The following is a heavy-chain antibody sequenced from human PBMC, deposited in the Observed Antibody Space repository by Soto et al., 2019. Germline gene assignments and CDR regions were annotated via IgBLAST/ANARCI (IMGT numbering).Heavy chain of an antibody. J-gene: IGHJ4*02. CDR2: IKQDGSEK. CDR3: ARLIAVAASFDY. Sequence: GGSLRLSCAASGSTFSSYWMSWVRQAPGKGLEWVANIKQDGSEKYYVDSVKGRFTISRDNAKNSLYLQMNSLRAEDTAVYYCARLIAVAASFDYWGQGTLVTVSS. D-gene: IGHD6-19*01. V-gene: IGHV3-7*03. CDR1: GSTFSSYW.